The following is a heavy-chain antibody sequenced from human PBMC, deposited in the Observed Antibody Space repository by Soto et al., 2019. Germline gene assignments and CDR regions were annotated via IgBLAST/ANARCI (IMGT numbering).Heavy chain of an antibody. CDR1: GDTFISYA. Sequence: WXSVKVSCKASGDTFISYAISWVRQAPGQGLEWMGGIIPIFGTANYAQKFQGRVTITADESTSTAYMELSSLRSEDTAVYYCARDSRAINYGGNSVWVYYYYGMDVWGQGTTVTVSS. CDR3: ARDSRAINYGGNSVWVYYYYGMDV. J-gene: IGHJ6*02. CDR2: IIPIFGTA. V-gene: IGHV1-69*01. D-gene: IGHD4-17*01.